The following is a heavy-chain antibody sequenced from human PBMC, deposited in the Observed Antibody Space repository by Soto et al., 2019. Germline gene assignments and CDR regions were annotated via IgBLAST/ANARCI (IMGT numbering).Heavy chain of an antibody. CDR1: VFTSSSYE. Sequence: GPLRVYCAASVFTSSSYEMNWVRQAPGKGLEWVSYISRSGSTIYYADSVKGRFTISRDNAKNSLYLQMNSLRAEDTAVYYCAREDTYYYDSSGYCFDYWGQGTVVTVSS. CDR3: AREDTYYYDSSGYCFDY. D-gene: IGHD3-22*01. J-gene: IGHJ4*02. CDR2: ISRSGSTI. V-gene: IGHV3-48*03.